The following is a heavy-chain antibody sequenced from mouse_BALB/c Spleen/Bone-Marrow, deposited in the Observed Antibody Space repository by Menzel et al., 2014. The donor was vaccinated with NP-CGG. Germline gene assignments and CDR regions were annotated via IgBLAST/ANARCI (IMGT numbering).Heavy chain of an antibody. CDR3: ARSGGNYVAWFVY. CDR1: GYTFTRYW. D-gene: IGHD2-1*01. V-gene: IGHV1-69*02. J-gene: IGHJ3*01. CDR2: IDPSDSET. Sequence: QVQLQQSGAEVVKPGAPVKLSCKASGYTFTRYWMHWVRQRPGRGLEWIGKIDPSDSETHYNHEFKDKATLTVDKSSSTAYIQLSSLTSEDSAVYSCARSGGNYVAWFVYWGQGTLVPVSP.